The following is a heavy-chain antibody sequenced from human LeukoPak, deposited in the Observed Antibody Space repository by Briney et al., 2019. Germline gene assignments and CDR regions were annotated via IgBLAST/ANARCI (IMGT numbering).Heavy chain of an antibody. J-gene: IGHJ5*02. Sequence: RPSETLSLTCTVSGGSISSGGCYWSWIRQHPGKGLEWIGYIYYSGSTNYNPSLKSRVTISVDTSKNQFSLKLSSVTAADTAVYYCARGGGLPTVTTARWFDPWGQGTLVTVSS. D-gene: IGHD4-17*01. CDR1: GGSISSGGCY. V-gene: IGHV4-31*03. CDR2: IYYSGST. CDR3: ARGGGLPTVTTARWFDP.